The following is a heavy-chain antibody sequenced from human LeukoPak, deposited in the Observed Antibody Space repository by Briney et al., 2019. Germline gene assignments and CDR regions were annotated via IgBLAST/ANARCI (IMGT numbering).Heavy chain of an antibody. CDR1: GVSISSSSYY. Sequence: SETLSLTCTVSGVSISSSSYYWGWIRQPPGKGLEWIGSIYCSGSTYYNPSLKSRVTISVDTSKNQFSLKLSSVTAADTAVYYCARRSIAAAGVDVWGQGTTVTVFS. CDR3: ARRSIAAAGVDV. CDR2: IYCSGST. D-gene: IGHD6-13*01. J-gene: IGHJ6*02. V-gene: IGHV4-39*01.